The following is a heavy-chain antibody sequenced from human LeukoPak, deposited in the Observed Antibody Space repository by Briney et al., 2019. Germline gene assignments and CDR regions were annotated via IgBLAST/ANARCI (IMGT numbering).Heavy chain of an antibody. CDR1: GGSFSGYY. D-gene: IGHD2-15*01. CDR2: INHSGST. CDR3: ARLLHYSGGYFDC. V-gene: IGHV4-34*01. J-gene: IGHJ4*02. Sequence: SETLSLTCAVYGGSFSGYYWSWIRQPPGKGLEWIGEINHSGSTNYNPSLKSRVTISVDTSKNQFSLKLSSVTAADTAVYFCARLLHYSGGYFDCWGQGTLVTVSS.